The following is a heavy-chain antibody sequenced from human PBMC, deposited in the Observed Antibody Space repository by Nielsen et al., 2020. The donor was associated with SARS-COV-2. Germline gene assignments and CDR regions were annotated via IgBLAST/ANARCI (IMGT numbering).Heavy chain of an antibody. V-gene: IGHV3-30*04. Sequence: GESLKISCAASGFTFRNYAMHWVRQAPGKGLEWVAIISYDGSNLYNAASVKDRFTISRDNSKNTLYLQMNSLSAEDTAVYYCAREGPDSTSSYFDYWGQGTLVTVSS. CDR1: GFTFRNYA. CDR3: AREGPDSTSSYFDY. D-gene: IGHD6-6*01. CDR2: ISYDGSNL. J-gene: IGHJ4*02.